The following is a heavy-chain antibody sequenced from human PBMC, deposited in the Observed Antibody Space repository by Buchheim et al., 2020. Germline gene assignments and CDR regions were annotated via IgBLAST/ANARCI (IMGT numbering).Heavy chain of an antibody. Sequence: QVQLQESGPGLVKPSQTLSLTCTVSGGSISCGVYYWSWIRQHPGKGLEWIGYIYYSGSTYYNPSLKSRVNISVDTSKNQFSLKLSSVTAADTAVYYCARWVRSGYPWAAFDFWGQGTL. J-gene: IGHJ4*02. CDR2: IYYSGST. CDR1: GGSISCGVYY. V-gene: IGHV4-31*03. D-gene: IGHD5-18*01. CDR3: ARWVRSGYPWAAFDF.